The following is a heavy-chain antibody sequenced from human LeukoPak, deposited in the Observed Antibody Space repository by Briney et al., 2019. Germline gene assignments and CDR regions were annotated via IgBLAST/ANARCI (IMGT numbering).Heavy chain of an antibody. J-gene: IGHJ6*03. CDR1: GGSISSYY. CDR3: ARVYGSGSYYNGYYYYMDV. Sequence: PSETLSLTCTVSGGSISSYYWSWIRQPPGKGLEWIGSIYHSGSTYYNPSLKSRVTISVDTSKNQFSLNLSSVTAADTAVYHCARVYGSGSYYNGYYYYMDVWGKGTTVTISS. CDR2: IYHSGST. D-gene: IGHD3-10*01. V-gene: IGHV4-59*01.